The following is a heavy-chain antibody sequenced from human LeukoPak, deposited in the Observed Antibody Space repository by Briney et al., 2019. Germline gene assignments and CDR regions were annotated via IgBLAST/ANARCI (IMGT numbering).Heavy chain of an antibody. CDR3: ARGSEQLAPLVYYYYYMDV. Sequence: GASVKVSCKASGGTFSSYAISWVRQAPGQGLEWMGGIIPIFGTANYAQKFQGRVTITADESTSTAYMELSSLRSEDTAVYYCARGSEQLAPLVYYYYYMDVWGKGITVTVSS. CDR1: GGTFSSYA. V-gene: IGHV1-69*13. CDR2: IIPIFGTA. J-gene: IGHJ6*03. D-gene: IGHD6-6*01.